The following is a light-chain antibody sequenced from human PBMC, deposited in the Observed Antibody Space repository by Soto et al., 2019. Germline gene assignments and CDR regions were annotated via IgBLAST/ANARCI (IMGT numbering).Light chain of an antibody. J-gene: IGLJ2*01. CDR1: SGDVGVYNY. CDR3: SSFAGNNNLV. CDR2: EVS. Sequence: QSVLTQPPSASGSPGQSVTISCTGTSGDVGVYNYVSWYQQHPGKAPKLMIYEVSKRPSGVPDRFSGSKSGNTASLTVSGLQAEDEADYYCSSFAGNNNLVFGGGTKVTVL. V-gene: IGLV2-8*01.